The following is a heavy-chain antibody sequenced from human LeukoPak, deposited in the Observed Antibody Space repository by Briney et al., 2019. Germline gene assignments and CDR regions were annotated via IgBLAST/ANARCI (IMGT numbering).Heavy chain of an antibody. CDR1: GFTFSTYW. Sequence: GGSLRLSCAASGFTFSTYWMHWVRQAPGKGLVWVSRIINDESSSIYADSVKGRFTISRDNAKNTLYLQMNSLRAEDTAVYYSARSGWPYYFDYWGQGTLVTVSS. V-gene: IGHV3-74*01. CDR3: ARSGWPYYFDY. CDR2: IINDESSS. J-gene: IGHJ4*02. D-gene: IGHD6-19*01.